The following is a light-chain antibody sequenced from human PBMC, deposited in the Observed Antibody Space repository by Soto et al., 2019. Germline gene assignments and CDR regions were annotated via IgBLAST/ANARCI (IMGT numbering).Light chain of an antibody. V-gene: IGKV1-33*01. CDR1: QDISNY. CDR2: DAS. J-gene: IGKJ5*01. Sequence: DIQMTQSPSSLSASVGDRVTITCQASQDISNYLNWYQQKPGKAPKLLIYDASNLETGVPSRFSGSGSGTDFTFTISSLQPEDIATYYCQQSETYPLTFGQGTRLEIK. CDR3: QQSETYPLT.